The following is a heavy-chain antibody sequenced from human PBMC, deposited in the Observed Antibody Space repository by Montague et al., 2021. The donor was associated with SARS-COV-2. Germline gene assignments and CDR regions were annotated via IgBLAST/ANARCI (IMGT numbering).Heavy chain of an antibody. J-gene: IGHJ6*03. Sequence: SETLSLTCAVYGGSFIGYYWSWIRQPPGKGLERIGEINDSCSTYYNPSLKSRVTISVDTSTYQFSLNLSSVTAADTAVYYCARGRAARPITIFGVVNTAIGYYYYMDVWGKGTTVTVSS. CDR2: INDSCST. CDR1: GGSFIGYY. D-gene: IGHD3-3*01. V-gene: IGHV4-34*01. CDR3: ARGRAARPITIFGVVNTAIGYYYYMDV.